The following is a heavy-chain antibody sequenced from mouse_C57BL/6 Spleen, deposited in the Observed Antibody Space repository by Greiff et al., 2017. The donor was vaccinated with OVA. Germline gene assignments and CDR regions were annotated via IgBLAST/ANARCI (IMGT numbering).Heavy chain of an antibody. J-gene: IGHJ4*01. CDR3: ARDPGRRAMDY. Sequence: QVQLLQSGAELVKPGASVKLSCKASGYTFTSYWMHWVKQRPGQGLEWIGMIHPNGGSTNYNEKFKSKATLTVDKSSSTAYMQLSSLTSEDSAVYYCARDPGRRAMDYWGQGTSVTVSS. D-gene: IGHD3-3*01. CDR2: IHPNGGST. CDR1: GYTFTSYW. V-gene: IGHV1-64*01.